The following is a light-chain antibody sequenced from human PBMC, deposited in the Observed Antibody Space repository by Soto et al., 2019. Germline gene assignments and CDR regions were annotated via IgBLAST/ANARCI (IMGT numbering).Light chain of an antibody. CDR2: WAS. J-gene: IGKJ1*01. CDR1: QSVLYSSNNKNY. V-gene: IGKV4-1*01. Sequence: DIVMSPSPDSLALSLGERATINCKSSQSVLYSSNNKNYLAWYQQKPGQPPKLLIYWASTRESGVPDRFSGSGSGTDFTLTISSLQAEDVALYYCQHYYSTPRTFRQGTKVDIK. CDR3: QHYYSTPRT.